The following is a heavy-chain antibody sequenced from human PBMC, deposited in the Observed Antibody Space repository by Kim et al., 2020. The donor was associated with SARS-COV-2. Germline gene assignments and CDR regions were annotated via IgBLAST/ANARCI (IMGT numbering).Heavy chain of an antibody. J-gene: IGHJ4*02. Sequence: SRVTISVDTSKNQFALKLSSVTAADTAVYYCARGRLRYFDWLKRGSDFDYWGQGTLVTVSS. D-gene: IGHD3-9*01. CDR3: ARGRLRYFDWLKRGSDFDY. V-gene: IGHV4-34*01.